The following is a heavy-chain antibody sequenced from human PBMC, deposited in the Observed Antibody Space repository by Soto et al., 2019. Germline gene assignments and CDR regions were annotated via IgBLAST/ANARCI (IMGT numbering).Heavy chain of an antibody. V-gene: IGHV4-39*01. CDR3: ARXAYYFDTSGSYQTSPFDY. Sequence: SETLSLTCTVSGGSISSTRHYWAWIRQPPGEGLEWIGNIYYSGSTYFNPSLESRVSMSVDTSKNQFSLRLSSVSAADTAVYYCARXAYYFDTSGSYQTSPFDYWDQGTLVTVS. CDR1: GGSISSTRHY. D-gene: IGHD3-22*01. CDR2: IYYSGST. J-gene: IGHJ4*02.